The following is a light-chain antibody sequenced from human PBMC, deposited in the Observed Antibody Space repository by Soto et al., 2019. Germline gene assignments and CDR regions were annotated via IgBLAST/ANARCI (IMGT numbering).Light chain of an antibody. V-gene: IGLV2-11*01. J-gene: IGLJ2*01. Sequence: QSALTQPRSVSGSPGQSVTISCTGISSDVGGYNSVSWYQQHPDKAPKLIIYDVTKRPSGVPDRFSGSKSGNTASLTISGLQAEDEADYYCCSYAGNYPLFGGGTKVTVL. CDR3: CSYAGNYPL. CDR1: SSDVGGYNS. CDR2: DVT.